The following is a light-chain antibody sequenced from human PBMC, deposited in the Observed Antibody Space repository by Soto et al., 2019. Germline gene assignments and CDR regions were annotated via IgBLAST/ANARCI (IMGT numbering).Light chain of an antibody. V-gene: IGLV1-47*03. J-gene: IGLJ1*01. CDR2: RNN. CDR3: AAWDDSLSVLYV. CDR1: SSNIGSNY. Sequence: QSALTQPPSASGTPGQRVTISCSGSSSNIGSNYVYWYQQLPGTAPKLLIYRNNQRTSGDPARFSGSKSGTPASLAIRGLWSEDEADYYCAAWDDSLSVLYVFGTGTKLTVL.